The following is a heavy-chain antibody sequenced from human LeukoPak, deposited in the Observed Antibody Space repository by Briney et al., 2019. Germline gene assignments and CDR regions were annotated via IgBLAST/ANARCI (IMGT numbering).Heavy chain of an antibody. D-gene: IGHD2-8*02. Sequence: PSETLSLTCAVSGDSISSRNWWNWDRQSPGKGLDWVGEISHGGITKYNPSLKNRVTISKDNSRNEFSLKLNSVTAADTAVYFCARSAGWWSLDYWGQGALVTVSA. V-gene: IGHV4-4*02. CDR1: GDSISSRNW. CDR3: ARSAGWWSLDY. CDR2: ISHGGIT. J-gene: IGHJ4*02.